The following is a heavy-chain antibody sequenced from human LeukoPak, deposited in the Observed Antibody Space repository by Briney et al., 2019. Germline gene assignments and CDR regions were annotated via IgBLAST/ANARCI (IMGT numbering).Heavy chain of an antibody. D-gene: IGHD2-15*01. V-gene: IGHV3-7*01. Sequence: PGGSLRLSCAVSGFTFSSTWMSWVRQSPGKGLEWVANIRQDGSDRYYIDSVRGRFTISRDNAKNSLSLQMNSLRVEDTAVYYCARDRDCGDGGCYPHFDYWGQGVQVTVSS. CDR3: ARDRDCGDGGCYPHFDY. J-gene: IGHJ4*02. CDR2: IRQDGSDR. CDR1: GFTFSSTW.